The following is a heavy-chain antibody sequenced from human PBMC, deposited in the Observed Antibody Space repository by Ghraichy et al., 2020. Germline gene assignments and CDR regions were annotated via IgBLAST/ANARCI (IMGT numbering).Heavy chain of an antibody. V-gene: IGHV4-39*01. D-gene: IGHD3-22*01. CDR3: ARHEYDYDRSGVLKWFDP. J-gene: IGHJ5*02. CDR1: RGSISSNKNY. CDR2: IYNSGRS. Sequence: SETLSLICSVSRGSISSNKNYWGWLRQPPGKGLEWIGSIYNSGRSYYNPFLKSRVTISVDTPKNQFSLRLTSATAADTAVYYCARHEYDYDRSGVLKWFDPWGQGTLVTVSS.